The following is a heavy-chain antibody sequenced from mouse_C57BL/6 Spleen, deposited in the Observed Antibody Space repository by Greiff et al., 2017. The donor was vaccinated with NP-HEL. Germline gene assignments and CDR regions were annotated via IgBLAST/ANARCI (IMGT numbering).Heavy chain of an antibody. CDR2: IDPSDSYT. Sequence: QVQLQQPGAELVKPGASVKLSCKASGYTFTSYWMQWVKQRPGQGLEWIGEIDPSDSYTNYNQKFKGKATLTVDTSSSTAYMQLSSLTSEDSAVYYCMAFTMVVGRAYWGQGTLVTVSA. D-gene: IGHD1-1*01. CDR3: MAFTMVVGRAY. CDR1: GYTFTSYW. V-gene: IGHV1-50*01. J-gene: IGHJ3*01.